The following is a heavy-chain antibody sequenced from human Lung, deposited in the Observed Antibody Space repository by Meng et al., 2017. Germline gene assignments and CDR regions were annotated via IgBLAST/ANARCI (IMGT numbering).Heavy chain of an antibody. Sequence: WVAGLLNPSVTLALTCVVAGGSFSDYSWSWIRKPPGKGLEWIGEINHSGSTNYNPSLESRATISVDTSQNNLSLKLSSVTAADSAVYYCARGPTTMAHDFDYWGQGTLVTVSS. CDR1: GGSFSDYS. CDR3: ARGPTTMAHDFDY. J-gene: IGHJ4*02. D-gene: IGHD4-11*01. CDR2: INHSGST. V-gene: IGHV4-34*01.